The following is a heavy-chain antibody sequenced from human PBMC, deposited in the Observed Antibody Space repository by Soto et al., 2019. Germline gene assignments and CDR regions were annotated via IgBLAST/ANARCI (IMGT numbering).Heavy chain of an antibody. Sequence: PRGSLRLSCVSSGFTFSTYAIHWVRQAPGKGLDWVAVISNDGSKKYFIDSLKGRFTLSRDNSNNTEYLQMNSLRAEDTALYYCERSIAVAGLDSWGTGTLVTASS. CDR2: ISNDGSKK. CDR1: GFTFSTYA. CDR3: ERSIAVAGLDS. J-gene: IGHJ4*02. D-gene: IGHD6-19*01. V-gene: IGHV3-30-3*01.